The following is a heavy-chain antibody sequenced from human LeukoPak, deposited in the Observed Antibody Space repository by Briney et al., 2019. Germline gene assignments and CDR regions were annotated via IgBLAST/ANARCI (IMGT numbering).Heavy chain of an antibody. J-gene: IGHJ5*02. CDR3: ARAPGIAVAGWFDP. CDR1: GGSISSSSYY. D-gene: IGHD6-19*01. Sequence: MTSETLSLTCTVSGGSISSSSYYWGWIRKPQGKGLEWIGSIYYSGSTYYNPSLKSRVTISVDTSKNQFSLKLSSVTAADTAVYYCARAPGIAVAGWFDPWGQGTLVTVSS. V-gene: IGHV4-39*07. CDR2: IYYSGST.